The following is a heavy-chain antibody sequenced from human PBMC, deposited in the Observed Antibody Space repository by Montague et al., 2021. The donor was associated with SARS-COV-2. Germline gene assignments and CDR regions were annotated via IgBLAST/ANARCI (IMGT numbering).Heavy chain of an antibody. Sequence: SETLSLTCTVSGGSISSSSYYWGWIRPPPGKGLEWIGRIYYSGSTYYTPSLKSRVTISVDTSKNQFSLKLRSVTAADTAVYYCARAGIKIWSRRWFDPWGQGSLVTVSS. V-gene: IGHV4-39*01. CDR1: GGSISSSSYY. CDR3: ARAGIKIWSRRWFDP. CDR2: IYYSGST. J-gene: IGHJ5*02. D-gene: IGHD5-18*01.